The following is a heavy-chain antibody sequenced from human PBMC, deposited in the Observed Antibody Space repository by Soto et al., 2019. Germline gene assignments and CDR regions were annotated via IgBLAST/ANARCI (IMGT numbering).Heavy chain of an antibody. Sequence: QAQLVQSGAEVKKPGASVKVSCKASGYTLSTYDINWVRQAAGRGLEWMGWMDSYTGNTGYAQEFQGRLIMTRDTSLNAAYMELSSLQSEDTAVYFCATGSQTLDYWGQGTLVTVSS. J-gene: IGHJ4*02. CDR3: ATGSQTLDY. V-gene: IGHV1-8*01. CDR1: GYTLSTYD. CDR2: MDSYTGNT.